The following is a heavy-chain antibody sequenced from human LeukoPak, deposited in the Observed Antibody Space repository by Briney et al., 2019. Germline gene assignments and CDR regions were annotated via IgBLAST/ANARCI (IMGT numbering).Heavy chain of an antibody. CDR2: INLKSGGT. D-gene: IGHD3-22*01. CDR1: GYSFTGYS. Sequence: GASVKVSCKASGYSFTGYSIHWGRQAPGQGLEWMGWINLKSGGTNYAQKFQARVTMTRETSISTAYMELSRLRSDDTAVYYCAREDSTGYSSLDYWGQGTLVTVSS. CDR3: AREDSTGYSSLDY. V-gene: IGHV1-2*02. J-gene: IGHJ4*02.